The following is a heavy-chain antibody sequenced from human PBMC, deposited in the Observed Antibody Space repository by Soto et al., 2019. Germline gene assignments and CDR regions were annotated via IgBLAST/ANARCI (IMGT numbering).Heavy chain of an antibody. CDR1: GGSVSSGSYY. CDR2: IYYSGST. CDR3: ARGPSGELLFPLDY. Sequence: QVQLQESGPGLVKPSETLSLTCTVSGGSVSSGSYYWSWIRQPPGKGLEWIGYIYYSGSTNYNPSLKSRGTISVDTSKNQFSLKLSSVTSADTAVYYCARGPSGELLFPLDYWGQGTLVTVSS. D-gene: IGHD1-26*01. V-gene: IGHV4-61*01. J-gene: IGHJ4*02.